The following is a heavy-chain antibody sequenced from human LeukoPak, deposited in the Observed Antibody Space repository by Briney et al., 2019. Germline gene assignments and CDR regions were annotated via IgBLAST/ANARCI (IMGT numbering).Heavy chain of an antibody. CDR1: GFTFSSYA. CDR3: AKDLWFGELLTPFDY. D-gene: IGHD3-10*01. V-gene: IGHV3-23*01. J-gene: IGHJ4*02. Sequence: PGGSLRLSCAASGFTFSSYAMSWVRQAPGRGLEWVSAISGSGGSTYYADSVKGRFTISRDNSKNTLYLQMNSLRAEDTAVYYCAKDLWFGELLTPFDYWGQGTLVTVSS. CDR2: ISGSGGST.